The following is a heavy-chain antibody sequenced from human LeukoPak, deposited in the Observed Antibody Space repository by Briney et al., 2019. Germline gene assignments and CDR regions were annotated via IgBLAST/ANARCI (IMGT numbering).Heavy chain of an antibody. J-gene: IGHJ4*02. CDR3: ARDNGLRGTFDY. D-gene: IGHD2-15*01. V-gene: IGHV3-21*01. CDR2: ISSSSSYI. Sequence: GGSLRLSCAASGFTFSRYSMNWVRQAPGKGLEGVSSISSSSSYIYYADSVKGRFTISRDNAKNSLYLQMNSLRAEDTAVYYCARDNGLRGTFDYWGQGTLVTVSS. CDR1: GFTFSRYS.